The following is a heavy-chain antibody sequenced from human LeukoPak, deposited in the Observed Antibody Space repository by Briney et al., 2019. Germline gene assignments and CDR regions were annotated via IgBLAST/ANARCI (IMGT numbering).Heavy chain of an antibody. D-gene: IGHD6-19*01. Sequence: SVKVSCKASGYTFTGYYMHWVRQAPGQGLEWMGWINPKSGGTNYAQKFQGRVTMTRDTSISTAYMELSRLRSDDTAVYYCARLSSGWSEPQHWGQGTLVTVSS. J-gene: IGHJ1*01. CDR1: GYTFTGYY. V-gene: IGHV1-2*02. CDR3: ARLSSGWSEPQH. CDR2: INPKSGGT.